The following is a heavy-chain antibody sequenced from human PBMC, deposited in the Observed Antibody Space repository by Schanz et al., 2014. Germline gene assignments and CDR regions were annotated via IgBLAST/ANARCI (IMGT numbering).Heavy chain of an antibody. CDR2: INPSGGST. V-gene: IGHV1-46*01. CDR3: AKEAPNPDGVRSYSDV. D-gene: IGHD2-8*01. J-gene: IGHJ4*02. Sequence: QVQLVQSGAEVKKPGASVKVSCKASGYTFTSDSMHWVRQAPGQGLEWMGMINPSGGSTTYAQKFQGRVTMTRDTSTSTVYMEWSSRRAEDTAVYFCAKEAPNPDGVRSYSDVWGQGTLVNVTS. CDR1: GYTFTSDS.